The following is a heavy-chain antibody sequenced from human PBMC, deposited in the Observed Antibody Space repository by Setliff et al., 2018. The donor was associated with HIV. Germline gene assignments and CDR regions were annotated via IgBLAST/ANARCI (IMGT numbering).Heavy chain of an antibody. CDR1: GGPFTSSS. V-gene: IGHV1-69*02. D-gene: IGHD3-22*01. J-gene: IGHJ4*02. Sequence: ASVKVSCKASGGPFTSSSIGWVRQAPGQGLEWMGRIIPILGVPRYAQKFQGRVTITADKSTSTSYMHLSSLRAEDTAVYFCARGGDYDSSGYYVTWGQGSLVTVS. CDR3: ARGGDYDSSGYYVT. CDR2: IIPILGVP.